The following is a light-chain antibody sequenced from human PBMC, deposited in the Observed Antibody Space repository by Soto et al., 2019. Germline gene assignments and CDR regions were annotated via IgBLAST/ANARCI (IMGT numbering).Light chain of an antibody. V-gene: IGLV2-11*01. Sequence: QSVLTQPRSVSGSPGQSVTISCTGTSSDVGYYNYVSWYQQHPGKAPKLMIYDVSKQPSGVPDRFSGSKSGNTASLTISGLQAEDEADYYCCSYAGSYTEVFGGGTKLTVL. J-gene: IGLJ2*01. CDR3: CSYAGSYTEV. CDR1: SSDVGYYNY. CDR2: DVS.